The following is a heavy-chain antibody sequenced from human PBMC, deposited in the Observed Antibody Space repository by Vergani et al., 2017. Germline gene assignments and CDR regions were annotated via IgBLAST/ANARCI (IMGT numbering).Heavy chain of an antibody. Sequence: EVQLVQSGAEVKKPGESLRISCKGSGYSFTSYWIRWVRQMPGKGLEWMGRIDPSDSYTNYSPSFQGHVTISAEKSISTAYRQWSSLKAADTAMYYGARQLYADCSSTSCYADYYYGMDVWGQGTTVTGSS. D-gene: IGHD2-2*01. CDR3: ARQLYADCSSTSCYADYYYGMDV. CDR2: IDPSDSYT. CDR1: GYSFTSYW. V-gene: IGHV5-10-1*01. J-gene: IGHJ6*02.